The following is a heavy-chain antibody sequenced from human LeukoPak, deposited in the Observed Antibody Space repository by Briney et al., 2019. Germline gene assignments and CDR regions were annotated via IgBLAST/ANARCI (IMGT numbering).Heavy chain of an antibody. CDR1: GFTFSSYS. CDR2: ISSSSSYI. CDR3: ARRGSTGAFDY. J-gene: IGHJ4*02. V-gene: IGHV3-21*01. Sequence: GGSLRLSCVASGFTFSSYSMNWVRQAPGKGLEWVSSISSSSSYIYHADSVKGRFTISRDNAKNSLYLQMNSLRAEDTAVYYCARRGSTGAFDYWGQGTLVTVSS. D-gene: IGHD5/OR15-5a*01.